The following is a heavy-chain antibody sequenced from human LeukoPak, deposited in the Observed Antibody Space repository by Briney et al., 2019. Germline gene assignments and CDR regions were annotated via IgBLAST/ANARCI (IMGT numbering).Heavy chain of an antibody. V-gene: IGHV1-69*04. Sequence: SVKVSCKASGGTFSSYAISWVRQAPGQGLEWMGRIIPILGIANYAQKFQGGVTITADKSTSTAYMELSSLRSEDTAVYYCARTTLAAAGPNNPWGQGTLVTVSS. CDR1: GGTFSSYA. CDR3: ARTTLAAAGPNNP. CDR2: IIPILGIA. D-gene: IGHD6-13*01. J-gene: IGHJ5*02.